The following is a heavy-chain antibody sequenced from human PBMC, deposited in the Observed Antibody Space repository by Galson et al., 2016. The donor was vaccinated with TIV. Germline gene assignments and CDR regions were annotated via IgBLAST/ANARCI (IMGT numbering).Heavy chain of an antibody. Sequence: SLRLSCAASGFSVSNNHMSWVRQAPGKGLEWVSLIFTGGSRYYADSVEGRFTIFRDDSKNTLYLQMHSLKTADTAVYYCTTVLPGRTGAKDWGQGTLVTVSS. CDR2: IFTGGSR. D-gene: IGHD1-1*01. V-gene: IGHV3-53*01. J-gene: IGHJ4*02. CDR1: GFSVSNNH. CDR3: TTVLPGRTGAKD.